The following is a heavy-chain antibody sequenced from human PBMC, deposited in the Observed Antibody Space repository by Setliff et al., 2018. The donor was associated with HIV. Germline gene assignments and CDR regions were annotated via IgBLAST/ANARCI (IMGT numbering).Heavy chain of an antibody. J-gene: IGHJ6*03. CDR3: ARYGGGNPFYYYMDV. CDR1: GFTFSSYA. V-gene: IGHV3-30*04. Sequence: PGGSLRLSCAASGFTFSSYAMHWVRQAPGKGLEWVAVISYDGSNKYYADSVKGRFTISRDNSKNTLYLQMNSLRAEDTALYYCARYGGGNPFYYYMDVWGKGTTVTVSS. CDR2: ISYDGSNK. D-gene: IGHD2-15*01.